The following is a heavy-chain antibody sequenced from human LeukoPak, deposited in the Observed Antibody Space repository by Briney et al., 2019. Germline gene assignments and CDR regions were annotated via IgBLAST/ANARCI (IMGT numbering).Heavy chain of an antibody. CDR1: GYTFTSYY. Sequence: ASVKVSCKASGYTFTSYYMHWVRQAPGKGLEWMGGFDPEDGETIYAQKFQGRVTMTEDTSTDTAYMGLSSLRSEDTAVYYCAGFTAAAGKFDYWGQGTLVTVSS. CDR2: FDPEDGET. CDR3: AGFTAAAGKFDY. V-gene: IGHV1-24*01. D-gene: IGHD6-13*01. J-gene: IGHJ4*02.